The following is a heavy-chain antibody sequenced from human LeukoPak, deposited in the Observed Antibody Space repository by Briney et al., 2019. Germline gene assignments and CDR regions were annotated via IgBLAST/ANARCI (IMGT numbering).Heavy chain of an antibody. J-gene: IGHJ6*02. CDR3: AREDPRTKVPEGMDV. CDR2: IYYSGTT. V-gene: IGHV4-59*01. CDR1: GGSISHYY. D-gene: IGHD4/OR15-4a*01. Sequence: PSETLSLTCTVSGGSISHYYWSWIRQPPGKGLEWIGYIYYSGTTNYNPSLKSRVTISVDTSKNQFSLKLNSVTAADMAVYYCAREDPRTKVPEGMDVWGQGTTVTVSS.